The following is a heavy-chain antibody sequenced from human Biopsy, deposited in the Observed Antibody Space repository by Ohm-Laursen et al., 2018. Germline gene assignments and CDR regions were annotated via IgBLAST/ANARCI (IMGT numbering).Heavy chain of an antibody. D-gene: IGHD3-10*01. CDR2: VTPIFGTS. CDR3: ARDALLPGVGGMDV. V-gene: IGHV1-69*13. J-gene: IGHJ6*02. Sequence: VKISCKAPGGTFSDYAISWVRQAPGQGLEWMGGVTPIFGTSNHALKFQGRVTITADKSTSTAYMELNSLRSDDTAMYYCARDALLPGVGGMDVWGQGTTVTVSS. CDR1: GGTFSDYA.